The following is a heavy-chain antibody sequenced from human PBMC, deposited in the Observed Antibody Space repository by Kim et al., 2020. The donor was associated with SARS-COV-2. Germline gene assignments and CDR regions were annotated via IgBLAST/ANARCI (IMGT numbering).Heavy chain of an antibody. CDR3: ARDSDRFSTGWY. J-gene: IGHJ2*01. Sequence: SETLSLTCIVSGGSVSSANYSWNWIRQSPGRGLEWIGYVYFRGNTNYNPSLKSRVTISVDTSKNQFSLKMTSVTAADTAVYYCARDSDRFSTGWY. CDR1: GGSVSSANYS. V-gene: IGHV4-61*01. CDR2: VYFRGNT. D-gene: IGHD6-19*01.